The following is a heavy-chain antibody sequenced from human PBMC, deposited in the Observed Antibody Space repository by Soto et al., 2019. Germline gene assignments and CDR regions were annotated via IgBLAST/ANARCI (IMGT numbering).Heavy chain of an antibody. J-gene: IGHJ4*02. V-gene: IGHV3-33*07. CDR2: IWHDGTIK. D-gene: IGHD3-10*01. CDR1: GFTFSNSA. CDR3: ARVTFGNYFDY. Sequence: GGSLRLSCAASGFTFSNSAMSWVRQAPGKGLEWVAVIWHDGTIKYYAESVKGRFTVSRDNPKNTLYLEMNSLRAEDTAVYYCARVTFGNYFDYWGRGTLVTVSS.